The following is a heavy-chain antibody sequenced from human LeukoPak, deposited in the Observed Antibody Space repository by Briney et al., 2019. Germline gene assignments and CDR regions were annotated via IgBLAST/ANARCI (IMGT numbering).Heavy chain of an antibody. Sequence: GGSLRLSCAASGFTFSSYAMSWVRQAPGKGLEWVANIKQDGSEKYYVDSVKGRFTISRDNAKNSLYLQMGSLRTEDMAVYYCAREDSDYGPQDHWGQGTLVTV. CDR3: AREDSDYGPQDH. CDR1: GFTFSSYA. CDR2: IKQDGSEK. J-gene: IGHJ4*02. V-gene: IGHV3-7*01. D-gene: IGHD3-10*01.